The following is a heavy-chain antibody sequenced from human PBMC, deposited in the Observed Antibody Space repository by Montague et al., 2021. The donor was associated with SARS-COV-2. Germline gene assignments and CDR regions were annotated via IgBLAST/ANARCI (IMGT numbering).Heavy chain of an antibody. D-gene: IGHD1-26*01. V-gene: IGHV3-30*04. CDR3: AREGYRSGSVYIDY. J-gene: IGHJ4*01. CDR2: ISHDESNH. Sequence: SLRLSCAASRLPFNGYAMHWVRQAPGKGLEWLTFISHDESNHRYADSVKGRFTISRDNSKNTLYLQMDSLRPEDTAVYHCAREGYRSGSVYIDYGGQGTLVTVPS. CDR1: RLPFNGYA.